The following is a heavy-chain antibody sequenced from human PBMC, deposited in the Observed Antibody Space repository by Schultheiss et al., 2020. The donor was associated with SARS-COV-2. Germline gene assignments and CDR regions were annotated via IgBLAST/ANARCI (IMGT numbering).Heavy chain of an antibody. CDR3: ARRDNYYGSGSYNNWFDP. J-gene: IGHJ5*02. CDR1: GGSISSGGYY. V-gene: IGHV4-31*03. CDR2: IYYSGST. Sequence: SETLSLTCTVSGGSISSGGYYWSWIRQHPGKGLEWIGYIYYSGSTYYNPSLKSRVTISVDTSKNQFSLKLSSVTAADTAVYYCARRDNYYGSGSYNNWFDPWGQGTLVTVSS. D-gene: IGHD3-10*01.